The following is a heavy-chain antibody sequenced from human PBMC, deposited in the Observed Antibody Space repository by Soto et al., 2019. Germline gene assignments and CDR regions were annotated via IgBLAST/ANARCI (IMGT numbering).Heavy chain of an antibody. V-gene: IGHV1-69*01. CDR3: ARDGGLVEISTMGDY. CDR1: GGTFASYA. Sequence: QVQLVQSGAEVKKPGSSVKVSCKASGGTFASYAVSWVRQAPGQGLEWMGGIIPVFGSTNYAQNFQDRVTFTADESTGTVYMALTSLRSDDTAVYYCARDGGLVEISTMGDYWGQGTLVTVSS. CDR2: IIPVFGST. D-gene: IGHD3-16*01. J-gene: IGHJ4*02.